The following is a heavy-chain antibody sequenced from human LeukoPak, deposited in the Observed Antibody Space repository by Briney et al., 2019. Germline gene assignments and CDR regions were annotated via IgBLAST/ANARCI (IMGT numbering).Heavy chain of an antibody. CDR1: GFTFRHYS. V-gene: IGHV3-21*01. J-gene: IGHJ4*02. D-gene: IGHD6-13*01. Sequence: GGSLRLSCAASGFTFRHYSMNWVRQAPGKGLEWVSSISSSSTYIYYADSVKGRFTISRDNAKNSLYLQMNSLRAEDTAVYYCARLCIAAAGTVHYWGQGTLVTVSS. CDR2: ISSSSTYI. CDR3: ARLCIAAAGTVHY.